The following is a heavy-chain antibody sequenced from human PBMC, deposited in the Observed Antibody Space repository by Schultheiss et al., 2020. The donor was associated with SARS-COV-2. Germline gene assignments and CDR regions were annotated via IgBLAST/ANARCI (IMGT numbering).Heavy chain of an antibody. V-gene: IGHV1-69*05. CDR3: ARDWRDYGAEEG. J-gene: IGHJ4*02. CDR1: GGTFSSYA. Sequence: SVKVSCKASGGTFSSYAISWVRQAPGQGLEWMGGIIPIFGTANYAQKFQGRVTITRDTSASTAYMELSSLRSEDTAVYYCARDWRDYGAEEGWGQGTLVTVSS. CDR2: IIPIFGTA. D-gene: IGHD3-16*01.